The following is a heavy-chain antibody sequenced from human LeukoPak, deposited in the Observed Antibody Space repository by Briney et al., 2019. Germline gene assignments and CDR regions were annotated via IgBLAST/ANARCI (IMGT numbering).Heavy chain of an antibody. CDR1: GGSISSYY. J-gene: IGHJ4*02. Sequence: SETLSLTCTVSGGSISSYYWSWIRQPPGKGLEWIGYIYYSESTQYNPSLKSRVTISLDTSKNQFSLKLSSVTAADTAVYYCARLGYSYGAFDYWGPGTLVTVSS. CDR2: IYYSEST. CDR3: ARLGYSYGAFDY. V-gene: IGHV4-59*12. D-gene: IGHD5-18*01.